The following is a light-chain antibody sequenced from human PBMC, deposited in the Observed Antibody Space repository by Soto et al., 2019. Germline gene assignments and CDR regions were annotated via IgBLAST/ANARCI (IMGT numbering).Light chain of an antibody. V-gene: IGKV1-9*01. CDR1: QGISSY. J-gene: IGKJ2*01. CDR2: AAS. CDR3: QHLNSYPP. Sequence: DIQLTQSPSFLSASVGDRVTITCRASQGISSYLAWYQQKPGKAPKLLIYAASTLQSGVPSRFSGSGSGTEFTLTISSLQPEDFATYYCQHLNSYPPFGQGTKLEIK.